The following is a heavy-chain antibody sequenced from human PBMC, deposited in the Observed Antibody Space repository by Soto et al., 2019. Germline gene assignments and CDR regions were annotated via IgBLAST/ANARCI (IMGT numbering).Heavy chain of an antibody. CDR2: ISSSGSTI. V-gene: IGHV3-11*01. CDR3: ARGEVRFLEWLPKGYYYYGMDV. Sequence: GGSLRLSCAASGFTFSDYYMIWIRQAPGKGLEWVSYISSSGSTIYYADSVKGRFTISRDNAKNSLYLQMNSLRAEDTAVYYCARGEVRFLEWLPKGYYYYGMDVWGQGTTVTVSS. J-gene: IGHJ6*02. CDR1: GFTFSDYY. D-gene: IGHD3-3*01.